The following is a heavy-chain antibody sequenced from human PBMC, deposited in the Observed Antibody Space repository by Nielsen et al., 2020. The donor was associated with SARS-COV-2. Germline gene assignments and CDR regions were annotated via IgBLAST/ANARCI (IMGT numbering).Heavy chain of an antibody. CDR1: GYTFTSYA. CDR2: INADNGNT. V-gene: IGHV1-3*01. CDR3: ARDRGIQLWKPRYYFDY. D-gene: IGHD5-18*01. J-gene: IGHJ4*02. Sequence: ASVKVSCKASGYTFTSYAMHWVRQAPGQRLEWMGWINADNGNTKYSQKFQGRVTITRDTSASTAYMELSSLRSEDTAVYYCARDRGIQLWKPRYYFDYWGQGTLVTVSS.